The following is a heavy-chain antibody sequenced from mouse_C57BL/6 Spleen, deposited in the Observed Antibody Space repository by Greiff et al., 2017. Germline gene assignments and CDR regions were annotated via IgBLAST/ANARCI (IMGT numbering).Heavy chain of an antibody. CDR2: IDPANGNT. J-gene: IGHJ1*03. CDR1: GFNIKNTY. V-gene: IGHV14-3*01. D-gene: IGHD1-1*01. CDR3: APPYYYGSSYGYFDV. Sequence: VQLQQSVAELVRPGASVKLSCTASGFNIKNTYMHWVKQRPEQGLEWIGRIDPANGNTKYAPKFQGKATITADTSSNTAYLQLSSLTSEDTAIYYCAPPYYYGSSYGYFDVWGTGTTVTVSS.